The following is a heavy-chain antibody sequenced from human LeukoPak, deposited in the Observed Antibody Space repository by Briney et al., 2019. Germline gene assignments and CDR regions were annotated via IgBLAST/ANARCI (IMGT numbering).Heavy chain of an antibody. CDR1: GYTLTELS. D-gene: IGHD2-15*01. CDR2: FDPEDGET. J-gene: IGHJ4*02. V-gene: IGHV1-24*01. CDR3: ATVGELGYCSGGSCYGY. Sequence: ASVKVSCKVSGYTLTELSMHWVRQAPGKGLEWMGGFDPEDGETIYAQKFQGRVTMTEDTSTDTAYMELSSLRSEDTAVYYCATVGELGYCSGGSCYGYWGQGTLVTVSS.